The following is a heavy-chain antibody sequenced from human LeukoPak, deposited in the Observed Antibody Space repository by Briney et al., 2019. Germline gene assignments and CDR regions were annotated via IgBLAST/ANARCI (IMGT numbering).Heavy chain of an antibody. CDR1: GFDFNIYG. D-gene: IGHD3-10*01. V-gene: IGHV3-30*18. CDR2: ISYDGSEK. J-gene: IGHJ4*02. Sequence: GGSLRLSCAASGFDFNIYGMHWVRQAPAKGLEWVAVISYDGSEKFYIDSVKGRFSISRDNSRKLLYLQMNNLRTEDTAVYYCAKGSSSYGHPISPLVDYWGQEALVTVSS. CDR3: AKGSSSYGHPISPLVDY.